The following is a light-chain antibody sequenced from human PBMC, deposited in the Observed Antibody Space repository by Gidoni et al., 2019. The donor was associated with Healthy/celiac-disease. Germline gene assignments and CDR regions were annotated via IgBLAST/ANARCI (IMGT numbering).Light chain of an antibody. J-gene: IGLJ1*01. CDR2: DVS. CDR1: SSDVGGYNS. CDR3: CSYAGSYTL. V-gene: IGLV2-11*01. Sequence: QSALTQPRPVSESPGQSVTISCTGTSSDVGGYNSVSWYQQHPGKAPKLMIYDVSKRPSGVPDRFSGSKSGNTASLTISGLQAEDEADYYCCSYAGSYTLFGTGTKVTVL.